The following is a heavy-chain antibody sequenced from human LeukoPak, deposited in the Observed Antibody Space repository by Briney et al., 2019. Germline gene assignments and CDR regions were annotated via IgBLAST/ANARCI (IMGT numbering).Heavy chain of an antibody. CDR2: IWNDGSNK. CDR3: ARDVGYGSNWFDP. D-gene: IGHD3-10*01. Sequence: GGSLRLSCAASGFAFETYVIHWVRQAPGKGLEWVAVIWNDGSNKYYADSVKGRFTISRDNSKNTLYLQMNSLRAEDTAVYYCARDVGYGSNWFDPWGQGTLVTVSS. CDR1: GFAFETYV. J-gene: IGHJ5*02. V-gene: IGHV3-33*08.